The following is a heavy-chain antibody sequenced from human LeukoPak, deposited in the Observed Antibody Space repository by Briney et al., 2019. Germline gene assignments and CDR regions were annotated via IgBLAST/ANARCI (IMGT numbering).Heavy chain of an antibody. J-gene: IGHJ3*02. V-gene: IGHV4-39*01. Sequence: SETLSLTCTVSGGSISSSSYYWGWIRQPPGKGLEWIGSIYYSGSTYYNPSLKSRVTISVDTSKNQFSLKLSSVTAADTAVYYCARRGHSSGWYTAFDIWGQGTMVTVSS. CDR3: ARRGHSSGWYTAFDI. D-gene: IGHD6-19*01. CDR1: GGSISSSSYY. CDR2: IYYSGST.